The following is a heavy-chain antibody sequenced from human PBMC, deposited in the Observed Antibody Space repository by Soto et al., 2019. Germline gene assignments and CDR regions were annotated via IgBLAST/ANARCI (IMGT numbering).Heavy chain of an antibody. CDR2: INAGNGNT. CDR3: ARGPGGPDGPGVY. CDR1: GYTFTSYA. J-gene: IGHJ4*02. D-gene: IGHD2-15*01. V-gene: IGHV1-3*01. Sequence: QVQLVQSGAEVKKPGASVKVSCKASGYTFTSYAMDWVRQALGQRLEWMGWINAGNGNTKYSQKFQGRVTITRDTSASTAHTELISLRSEDTAVYYCARGPGGPDGPGVYWGQGTLVTVSS.